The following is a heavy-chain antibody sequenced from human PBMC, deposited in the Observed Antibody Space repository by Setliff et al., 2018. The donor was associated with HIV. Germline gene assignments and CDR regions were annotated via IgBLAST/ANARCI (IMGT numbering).Heavy chain of an antibody. CDR1: GGSISSSSYY. CDR2: IYYSGST. Sequence: SETLSLTCTVSGGSISSSSYYWGWIRQPPGKGLEWIGSIYYSGSTYYNPSLKSRVTISVDSSKDQFSLHLSSVTAADTAVYYCARGMIWGAYYYYMDVWGTGTTVTVSS. D-gene: IGHD3-16*01. CDR3: ARGMIWGAYYYYMDV. J-gene: IGHJ6*03. V-gene: IGHV4-39*01.